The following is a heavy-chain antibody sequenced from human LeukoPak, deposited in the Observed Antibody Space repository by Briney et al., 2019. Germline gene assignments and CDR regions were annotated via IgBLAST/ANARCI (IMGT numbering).Heavy chain of an antibody. CDR2: INWSGGST. CDR3: ARGIWFGYLTF. D-gene: IGHD3-10*01. J-gene: IGHJ4*02. V-gene: IGHV3-20*04. CDR1: GFTFDDNG. Sequence: SGGSLRLSCAASGFTFDDNGMSWVRQAPGKGLEWVSGINWSGGSTNYADSVKGRFTISRDNAKNSLYLQMNSLRAEDTALYYCARGIWFGYLTFWGQGTLVTVSS.